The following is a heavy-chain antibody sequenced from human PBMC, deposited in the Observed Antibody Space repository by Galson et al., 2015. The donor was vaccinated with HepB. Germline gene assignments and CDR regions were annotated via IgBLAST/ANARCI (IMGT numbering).Heavy chain of an antibody. J-gene: IGHJ4*02. CDR1: GYTFTGYY. CDR2: INPNSGGT. D-gene: IGHD4-17*01. CDR3: AREGPWYGDPGGFDY. V-gene: IGHV1-2*06. Sequence: SVKVSCKASGYTFTGYYMHWVRQAPGQGLEWMGRINPNSGGTNYAQKFQGRVTMTRDTSISTAYMELSRLRSDDTAVYYCAREGPWYGDPGGFDYWGQGTLVTVSS.